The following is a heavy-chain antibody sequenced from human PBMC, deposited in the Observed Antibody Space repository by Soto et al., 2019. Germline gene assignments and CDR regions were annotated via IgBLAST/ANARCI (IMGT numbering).Heavy chain of an antibody. CDR3: ARGTTTSAFSAMDV. CDR2: ISYDGSNK. V-gene: IGHV3-30-3*01. J-gene: IGHJ6*02. CDR1: GFTFSNNA. Sequence: QVQLVESGGGVVQPGRSLRLSCAASGFTFSNNAMDWVRQAPGKGLEWVAVISYDGSNKYIAESVKGRFTISRDNSKNTLFLKMNSLRAEDTAVYYCARGTTTSAFSAMDVWGQGTRVTVSS. D-gene: IGHD1-1*01.